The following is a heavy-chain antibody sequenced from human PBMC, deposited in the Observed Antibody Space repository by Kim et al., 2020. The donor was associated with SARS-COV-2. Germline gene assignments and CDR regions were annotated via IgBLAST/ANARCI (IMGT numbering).Heavy chain of an antibody. CDR1: GFTFSSYA. J-gene: IGHJ6*02. D-gene: IGHD3-22*01. Sequence: GGSLRLSCAASGFTFSSYAMHWVRQAPGKGLEWVAVISYDGSNKYYADSVKGRFTISRDNSKNTLYLQMNSLRAEDTAVYYCARERVRHYGMDVWGQGTTVTVSS. CDR2: ISYDGSNK. V-gene: IGHV3-30*04. CDR3: ARERVRHYGMDV.